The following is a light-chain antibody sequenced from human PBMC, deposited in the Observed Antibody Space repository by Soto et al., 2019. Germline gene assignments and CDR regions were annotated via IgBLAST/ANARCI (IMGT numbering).Light chain of an antibody. Sequence: EIVLTQSPGTLSLSPGEKATLSCRASQTVTSNYLAWYQQKLGQAPRLLMYGASSRATVIPDRFSGSGSGTDFTLTISRLEPEDFAVYYCQRYGSGTWTFGQGTKVDIK. V-gene: IGKV3-20*01. CDR2: GAS. CDR3: QRYGSGTWT. J-gene: IGKJ1*01. CDR1: QTVTSNY.